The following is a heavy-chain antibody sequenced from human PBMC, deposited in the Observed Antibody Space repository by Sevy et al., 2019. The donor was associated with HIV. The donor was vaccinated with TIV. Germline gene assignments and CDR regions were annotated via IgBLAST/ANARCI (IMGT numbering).Heavy chain of an antibody. Sequence: GGSLRLSCAASGFTFSSYAMHWVRQAPGKGLKWVAVISYDGSNKYYADSVKGRFTISRDNSKNTLYLQMNSLRAEDTAVYYCARGPGGGWYGYWGQRTLVTVSS. CDR3: ARGPGGGWYGY. V-gene: IGHV3-30-3*01. CDR1: GFTFSSYA. J-gene: IGHJ4*02. CDR2: ISYDGSNK. D-gene: IGHD6-19*01.